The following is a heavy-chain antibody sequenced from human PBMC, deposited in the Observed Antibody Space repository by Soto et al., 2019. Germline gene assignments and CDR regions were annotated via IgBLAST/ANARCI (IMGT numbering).Heavy chain of an antibody. CDR2: ISGSGGST. V-gene: IGHV3-23*01. D-gene: IGHD3-3*01. CDR1: GFTFSSYA. Sequence: SCAASGFTFSSYAMSWVRQAPGKGLEWVSAISGSGGSTYYADSVKGRFTISRDNSKNTLYLQMNSLRAEDTAVYYCAKEYVAYYDFWSGYPNWGQGTLVTVSS. CDR3: AKEYVAYYDFWSGYPN. J-gene: IGHJ4*02.